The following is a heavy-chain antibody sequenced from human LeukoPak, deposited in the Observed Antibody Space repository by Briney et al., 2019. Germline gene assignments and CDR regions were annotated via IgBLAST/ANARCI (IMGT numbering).Heavy chain of an antibody. D-gene: IGHD1-14*01. J-gene: IGHJ4*02. Sequence: GGSLRLSCAASGFPFNSFWMHWVRQAPGKGLVWVSDMNEYSTTIRYADSVKGRFTISRDNAKSILYLQMNNLRAGDTAMYFCARGGVNPVDHWGQGTLVTVSS. CDR3: ARGGVNPVDH. V-gene: IGHV3-74*01. CDR2: MNEYSTTI. CDR1: GFPFNSFW.